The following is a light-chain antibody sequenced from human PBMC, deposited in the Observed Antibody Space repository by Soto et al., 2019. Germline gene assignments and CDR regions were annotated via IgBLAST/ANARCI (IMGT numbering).Light chain of an antibody. Sequence: EMVMTQSPATLSVSPGERATLSCRASQNLSRNLAWYQQQPGQAPRLLIFYASTRATGIPARFSGSGSGTDFTLTISSVQSEDFAVYYCQQYDKCRHTLGQGTKLEIK. V-gene: IGKV3-15*01. CDR3: QQYDKCRHT. J-gene: IGKJ2*01. CDR2: YAS. CDR1: QNLSRN.